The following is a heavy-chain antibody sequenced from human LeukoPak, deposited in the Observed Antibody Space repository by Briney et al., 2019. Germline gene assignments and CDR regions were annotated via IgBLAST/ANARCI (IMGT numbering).Heavy chain of an antibody. V-gene: IGHV4-59*05. CDR1: GGSISSYY. Sequence: SETLSLTCTISGGSISSYYWSWIRQPPGKGLEWIGSIYDSGSTYYNPSLKGRVTISVDTSKNQFSLKLNSVTAADTAVYYCARHYGPWGQGTLVTVSS. D-gene: IGHD3-16*01. CDR2: IYDSGST. J-gene: IGHJ5*02. CDR3: ARHYGP.